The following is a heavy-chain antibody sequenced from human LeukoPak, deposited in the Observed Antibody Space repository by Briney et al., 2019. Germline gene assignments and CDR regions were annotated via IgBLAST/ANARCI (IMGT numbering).Heavy chain of an antibody. CDR3: VREAIWGQWYFDR. CDR2: IAADGGVK. V-gene: IGHV3-30*03. CDR1: TFTFNNHG. J-gene: IGHJ4*02. D-gene: IGHD6-19*01. Sequence: PGGSLRLSCVTSTFTFNNHGMHWVRQAPGKGLEWVAVIAADGGVKHYANSVKGRFILYRDDSKNTVYLQMNNVIVEDTAVYYCVREAIWGQWYFDRWGQGTPVTVSS.